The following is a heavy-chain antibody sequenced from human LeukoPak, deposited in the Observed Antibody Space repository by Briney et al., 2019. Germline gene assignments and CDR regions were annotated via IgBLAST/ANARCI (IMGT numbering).Heavy chain of an antibody. J-gene: IGHJ4*02. D-gene: IGHD2-15*01. CDR1: GFTFSTSW. Sequence: PGGSLRLSCAASGFTFSTSWMSWVRQAPGKGLEWVANIRKDGSDIHYVDSVKGRFTISRDNAKNSLYLEMSSLRGEDTALYYCARDRGGVVVAAQLDYWGQGTLVTVSS. V-gene: IGHV3-7*01. CDR2: IRKDGSDI. CDR3: ARDRGGVVVAAQLDY.